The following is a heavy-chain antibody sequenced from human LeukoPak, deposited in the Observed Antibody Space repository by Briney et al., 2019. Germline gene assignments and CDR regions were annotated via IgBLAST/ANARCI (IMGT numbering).Heavy chain of an antibody. J-gene: IGHJ4*02. D-gene: IGHD1-26*01. V-gene: IGHV1-46*01. CDR2: INPNSGST. Sequence: VSVKVSCKASGYIFVSYYMHWVRQAPGQGLEWMGIINPNSGSTTYTQKFQGRVTMTRDMSTSTVYMELSSLRSEDTAVYYCARDDGGSYLRYFDHWGQGTLVTVSS. CDR3: ARDDGGSYLRYFDH. CDR1: GYIFVSYY.